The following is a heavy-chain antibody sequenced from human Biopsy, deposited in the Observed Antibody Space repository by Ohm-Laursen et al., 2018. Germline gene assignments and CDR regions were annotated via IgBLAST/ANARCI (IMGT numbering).Heavy chain of an antibody. Sequence: SVKVSCKASGGTLTTYAISWVRQAPGQGLEWMGRIIPILHVPTYAQSFQGRVTISADKSTSTAYMELSGLRSEDTAVYYCASPEDRTFDKWGQGTLVTVSS. CDR1: GGTLTTYA. CDR2: IIPILHVP. V-gene: IGHV1-69*04. J-gene: IGHJ4*02. CDR3: ASPEDRTFDK.